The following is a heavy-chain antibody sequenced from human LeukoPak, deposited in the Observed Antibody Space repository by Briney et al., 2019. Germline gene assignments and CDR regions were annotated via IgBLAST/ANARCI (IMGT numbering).Heavy chain of an antibody. CDR2: INPNSGGT. Sequence: GASVKVSCKASGYTFTGYYMHWVRQAPGQGLEWMGWINPNSGGTNYAQKFQGRVIMTRDTSISTAYMELSRLRSDDTAVYYCARVRLLYCSSTSCYLDAFDIWGQGTMVTVSS. V-gene: IGHV1-2*02. CDR1: GYTFTGYY. CDR3: ARVRLLYCSSTSCYLDAFDI. D-gene: IGHD2-2*01. J-gene: IGHJ3*02.